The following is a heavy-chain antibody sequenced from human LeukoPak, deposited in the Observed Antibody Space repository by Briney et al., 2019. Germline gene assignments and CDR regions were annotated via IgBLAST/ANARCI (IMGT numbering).Heavy chain of an antibody. D-gene: IGHD3-3*01. CDR1: GFTFSNAW. CDR3: TTANEWLPSY. CDR2: IKSKTDGGTT. J-gene: IGHJ4*02. Sequence: GGSLRLSCAASGFTFSNAWMSWVRQAPGKGLEWGGRIKSKTDGGTTDYAAPVKGRFTISRDDSKNTLYLQMNSLKTEDTAVYYCTTANEWLPSYWGQGTLVTVSS. V-gene: IGHV3-15*01.